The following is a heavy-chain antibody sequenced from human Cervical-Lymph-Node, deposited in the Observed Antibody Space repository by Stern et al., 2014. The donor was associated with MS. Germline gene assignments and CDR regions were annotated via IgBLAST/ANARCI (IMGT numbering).Heavy chain of an antibody. CDR2: ISHSGST. D-gene: IGHD6-19*01. CDR3: AREAPGGSGWTPFDY. Sequence: QVQLQESGPGLVKPSETLSLTCTVSGGSISSYFWSLIRQSPGRALELIGYISHSGSTNSNPSLKSRVTISRDTSKNHLSLKLRSVTAADTAVYYCAREAPGGSGWTPFDYWGQGILVTVSS. V-gene: IGHV4-59*01. J-gene: IGHJ4*02. CDR1: GGSISSYF.